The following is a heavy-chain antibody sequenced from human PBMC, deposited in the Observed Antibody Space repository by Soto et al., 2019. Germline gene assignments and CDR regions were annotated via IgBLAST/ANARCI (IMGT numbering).Heavy chain of an antibody. CDR1: GYSFTSYG. Sequence: VASVKVSCKASGYSFTSYGISWVRQAPGQGPEWTGWISGHNGNTNHPQSLQGRVTMTTDTSRNTAYMELRSLRSDDTAVYYCARHRFNYYDDTVYYYFDYWGQGTLVTVSS. CDR3: ARHRFNYYDDTVYYYFDY. V-gene: IGHV1-18*04. CDR2: ISGHNGNT. D-gene: IGHD3-22*01. J-gene: IGHJ4*02.